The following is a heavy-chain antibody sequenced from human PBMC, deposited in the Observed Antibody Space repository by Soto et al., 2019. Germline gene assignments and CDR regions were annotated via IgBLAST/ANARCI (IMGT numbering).Heavy chain of an antibody. CDR2: IWYDGSNK. Sequence: GGSVRLSCAASGFTFSSYGMHWVRQAPGKGLEWVAVIWYDGSNKYYADSVKGRFTISRDNSKNTLYLQMNSLRAEDTAVYYCARDLGIFGVVITLDYWGQGTLVTVSS. CDR3: ARDLGIFGVVITLDY. CDR1: GFTFSSYG. V-gene: IGHV3-33*01. D-gene: IGHD3-3*01. J-gene: IGHJ4*02.